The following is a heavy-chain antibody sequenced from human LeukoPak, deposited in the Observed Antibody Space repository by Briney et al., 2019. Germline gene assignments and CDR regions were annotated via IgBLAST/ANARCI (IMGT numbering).Heavy chain of an antibody. CDR3: ARQGYDILTGYIDAFDI. CDR1: GGSISSYY. D-gene: IGHD3-9*01. J-gene: IGHJ3*02. CDR2: IPYSGST. V-gene: IGHV4-59*08. Sequence: SETLSLTCTVSGGSISSYYWSWIRQPPGKGLEWIGYIPYSGSTNYNPSLESRVTISIDTSKNQFSLKLRSVTAADTAIYYCARQGYDILTGYIDAFDIWGQGTMVTVSS.